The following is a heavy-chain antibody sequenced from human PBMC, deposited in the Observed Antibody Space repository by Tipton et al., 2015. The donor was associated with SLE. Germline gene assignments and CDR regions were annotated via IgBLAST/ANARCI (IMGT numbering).Heavy chain of an antibody. CDR3: ARDRYCGAGSCFDWYFDP. Sequence: TLSLTCTVSGGSISGYYWSWVRQPPGQGLEWIGYIHYRGSTNYNPSLKSRVTISLDTSENQFSLKLSSVTAADTAVYYCARDRYCGAGSCFDWYFDPWGSGTLVTVSS. CDR2: IHYRGST. D-gene: IGHD2-15*01. CDR1: GGSISGYY. J-gene: IGHJ2*01. V-gene: IGHV4-59*01.